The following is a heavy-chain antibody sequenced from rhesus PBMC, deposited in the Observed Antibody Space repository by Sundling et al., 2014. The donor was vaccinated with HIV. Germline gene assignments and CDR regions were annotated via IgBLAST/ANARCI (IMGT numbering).Heavy chain of an antibody. J-gene: IGHJ4*01. CDR2: LFGSIGST. D-gene: IGHD2-21*01. CDR3: ARDGYCTGSGCFPFDY. Sequence: QVQLQESGPGLVKPSETLSLTCGVSGASISGAYAWTWIRQSPGKGLEWIGHLFGSIGSTYYNPSLKSRVTISTDTSQNQFSLRLTSVTAADTAVYYCARDGYCTGSGCFPFDYWGQGVLVTVSS. V-gene: IGHV4-127*01. CDR1: GASISGAYA.